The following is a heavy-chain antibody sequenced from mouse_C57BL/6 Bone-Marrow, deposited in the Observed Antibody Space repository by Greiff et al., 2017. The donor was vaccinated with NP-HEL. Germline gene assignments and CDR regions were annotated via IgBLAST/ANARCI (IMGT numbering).Heavy chain of an antibody. CDR2: IDPENGDT. CDR3: TTRVITTVVDWYFDV. Sequence: VQLQQSGAELVRPGASVKLSCTASGFNITDDYMHWVKQRPEQGLEWIGWIDPENGDTEYASKFQGKATITADTSSNTAYLQLSSLTSEDTAVYYCTTRVITTVVDWYFDVWGTGTTVTVSS. J-gene: IGHJ1*03. V-gene: IGHV14-4*01. D-gene: IGHD1-1*01. CDR1: GFNITDDY.